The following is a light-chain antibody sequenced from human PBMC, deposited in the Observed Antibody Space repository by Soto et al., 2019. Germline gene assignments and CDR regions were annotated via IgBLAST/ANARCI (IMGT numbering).Light chain of an antibody. CDR2: GAS. V-gene: IGKV1-17*01. J-gene: IGKJ1*01. Sequence: IQMTQSPSSLSASVGDRVTISCRASQGIGNALGWYQQKPGKPPKVLIYGASERAIGTPDRFSGSGSGTDFTLTISRLEPEDFAVYYCHQYGMSPTFGQGTKVDI. CDR3: HQYGMSPT. CDR1: QGIGNA.